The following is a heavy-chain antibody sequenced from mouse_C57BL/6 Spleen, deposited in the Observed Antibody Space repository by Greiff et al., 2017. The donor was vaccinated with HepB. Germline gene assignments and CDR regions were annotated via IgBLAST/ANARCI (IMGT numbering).Heavy chain of an antibody. J-gene: IGHJ4*01. D-gene: IGHD2-1*01. CDR3: ASLSTMVPYYAMDY. CDR2: IYPRDGST. V-gene: IGHV1-85*01. Sequence: QVQLQQSGPELVKPGASVKLSCKASGYTFTSYDINWVKQRPGQGLEWIGWIYPRDGSTKYNEKFKGKATLTVDTSSSTAYMELHSLTSEDSAVYFCASLSTMVPYYAMDYWGQGTSVTVSS. CDR1: GYTFTSYD.